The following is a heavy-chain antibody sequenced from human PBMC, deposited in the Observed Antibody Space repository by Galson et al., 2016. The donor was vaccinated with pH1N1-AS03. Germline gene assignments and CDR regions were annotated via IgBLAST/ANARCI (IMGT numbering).Heavy chain of an antibody. D-gene: IGHD6-19*01. CDR3: TRASGSGWYGSYYDY. J-gene: IGHJ4*02. CDR2: ISYDGTKK. Sequence: SLRLSCAASEFSFSTYSVHWVRQAPGRGLEWVALISYDGTKKFYADSVRGRFTISRDTSKNTVYLQMNSLRVEDTAVYYCTRASGSGWYGSYYDYWGQGTLVPVSS. V-gene: IGHV3-30*04. CDR1: EFSFSTYS.